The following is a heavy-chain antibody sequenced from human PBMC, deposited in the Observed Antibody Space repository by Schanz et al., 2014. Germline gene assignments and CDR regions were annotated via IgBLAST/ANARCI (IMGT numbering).Heavy chain of an antibody. V-gene: IGHV4-31*03. Sequence: QVQLQESGPGVVKPSQTLSLTCTVSGGSINSDAFYWTWIRQHPGKGLEWVGYIYYSGGTYYSPSLKSRVSISLDTSKNQFSLILSSVTAADTAVYYCARDRLAAQGIDSWGQGTLVTVSS. CDR1: GGSINSDAFY. D-gene: IGHD6-6*01. CDR2: IYYSGGT. J-gene: IGHJ4*02. CDR3: ARDRLAAQGIDS.